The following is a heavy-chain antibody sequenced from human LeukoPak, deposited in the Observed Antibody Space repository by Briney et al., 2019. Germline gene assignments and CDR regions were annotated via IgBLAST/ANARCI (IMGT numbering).Heavy chain of an antibody. D-gene: IGHD2-2*02. V-gene: IGHV4-38-2*02. J-gene: IGHJ4*02. CDR1: GYSISSGYY. Sequence: SETLSLTCTVSGYSISSGYYWGWIRQPPGKGLEWIGSIYHSGSTYYNPSLKSRVTISVGTSKNQFSLKLSSVTAADTAVYYCNVVVPAAIAGGDYWGQGTLVTVSS. CDR3: NVVVPAAIAGGDY. CDR2: IYHSGST.